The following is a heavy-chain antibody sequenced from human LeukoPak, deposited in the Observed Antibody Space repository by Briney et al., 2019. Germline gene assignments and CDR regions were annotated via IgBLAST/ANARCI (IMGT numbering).Heavy chain of an antibody. V-gene: IGHV4-4*07. D-gene: IGHD5-24*01. CDR3: ARDRMAHYYYYVDV. Sequence: SETLSLTCTVSGGSISIYYGSWVRQPAGEGLEWIGCIYTSGSTNYNPSLKSRVTMSVDTSKNQFSLKLSSVTAADTAVYYCARDRMAHYYYYVDVWGKGTTVTVSS. J-gene: IGHJ6*03. CDR2: IYTSGST. CDR1: GGSISIYY.